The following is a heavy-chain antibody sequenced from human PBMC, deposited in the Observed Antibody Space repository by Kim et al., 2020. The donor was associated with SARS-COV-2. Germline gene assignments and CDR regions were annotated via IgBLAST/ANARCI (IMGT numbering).Heavy chain of an antibody. J-gene: IGHJ6*02. CDR3: ARDGIVPAATNYYYYYGMDV. Sequence: RFTISRDNAKNSLYLQMNSLRDEDTAVYYCARDGIVPAATNYYYYYGMDVWGQGTTVTVSS. V-gene: IGHV3-48*02. D-gene: IGHD2-2*01.